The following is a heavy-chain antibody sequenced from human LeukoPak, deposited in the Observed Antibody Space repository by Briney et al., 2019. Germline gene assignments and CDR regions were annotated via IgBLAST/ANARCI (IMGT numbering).Heavy chain of an antibody. V-gene: IGHV4-34*01. J-gene: IGHJ4*02. CDR3: ARGTTYHYDSSGYLDY. CDR2: INHSGST. D-gene: IGHD3-22*01. CDR1: GGSFSGYY. Sequence: SETLSLTCAVYGGSFSGYYWSWIRQPPGKGLEWIGEINHSGSTNYNPSLKSRVTISVDTSKNQFSLKLSSVTSADTAVYYCARGTTYHYDSSGYLDYWGQGTLVTVSS.